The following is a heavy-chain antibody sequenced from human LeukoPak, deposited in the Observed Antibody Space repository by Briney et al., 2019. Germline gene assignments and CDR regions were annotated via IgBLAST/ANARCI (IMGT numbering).Heavy chain of an antibody. CDR2: IGGSGDTT. CDR1: GFTFSTYA. Sequence: QSGGSLRLSCAASGFTFSTYAMSWVRQAPGKGLEWVSSIGGSGDTTFYADAVKGRFTISRDNSKNTLYLQMNSLRVDDTAVYYCVEDVVVIVAAKPGIWGQGTLVTVPS. D-gene: IGHD2-15*01. CDR3: VEDVVVIVAAKPGI. V-gene: IGHV3-23*01. J-gene: IGHJ4*02.